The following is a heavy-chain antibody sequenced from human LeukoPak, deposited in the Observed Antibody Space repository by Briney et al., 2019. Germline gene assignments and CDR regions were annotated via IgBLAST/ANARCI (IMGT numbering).Heavy chain of an antibody. D-gene: IGHD2-8*01. V-gene: IGHV3-7*01. CDR1: GFTFSIYW. CDR3: ARGAGYCTNGVCLNYFDY. J-gene: IGHJ4*02. CDR2: IKQDGSEK. Sequence: GGSLRLSCAASGFTFSIYWMSWVRQAPGKGLEWVANIKQDGSEKYYVDSVKGRFTISRDNAKNSLYLQMNSLRAEDTAVYYCARGAGYCTNGVCLNYFDYWGQGTLVTVSS.